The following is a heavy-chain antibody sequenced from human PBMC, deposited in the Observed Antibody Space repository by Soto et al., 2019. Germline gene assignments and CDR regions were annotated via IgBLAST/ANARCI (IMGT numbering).Heavy chain of an antibody. CDR2: IDPSDSYT. Sequence: GESLKISCQASGYIFTSYWIAWVRQMPGKGLEWMGRIDPSDSYTNYSPSFQGHVTISANKSISTAYLQWSSLKASDTAMYYCAGGGVLGVITCARDYYGMAVCAQGTTVPGS. D-gene: IGHD3-10*01. CDR3: AGGGVLGVITCARDYYGMAV. CDR1: GYIFTSYW. V-gene: IGHV5-10-1*01. J-gene: IGHJ6*02.